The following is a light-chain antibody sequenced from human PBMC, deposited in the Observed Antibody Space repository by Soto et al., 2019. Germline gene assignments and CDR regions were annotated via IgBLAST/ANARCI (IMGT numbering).Light chain of an antibody. Sequence: DIQMTQSPSSLYASVGDRVTITCRASQSISSYLNWYQQKPGKAPKVLIYAASSLQSGVPSRFSGSGSGTDFTLTISSLQPEDFATYYCQQSYSTPPAFGQGTKVEIK. V-gene: IGKV1-39*01. CDR2: AAS. CDR1: QSISSY. CDR3: QQSYSTPPA. J-gene: IGKJ1*01.